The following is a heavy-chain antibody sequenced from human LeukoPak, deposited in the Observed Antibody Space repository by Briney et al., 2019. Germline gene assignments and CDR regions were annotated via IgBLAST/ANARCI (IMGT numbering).Heavy chain of an antibody. CDR2: FLPIFGTA. CDR1: GGTFSSYG. J-gene: IGHJ4*02. CDR3: ASSSGSRDY. V-gene: IGHV1-69*05. D-gene: IGHD1-26*01. Sequence: ASVKVSCKGSGGTFSSYGISWGRQAPGQGREWVGRFLPIFGTAIYAQNFQARLTITTHESTSTAYMELSSLRSEDTAVFYCASSSGSRDYLGRGTLVTVSS.